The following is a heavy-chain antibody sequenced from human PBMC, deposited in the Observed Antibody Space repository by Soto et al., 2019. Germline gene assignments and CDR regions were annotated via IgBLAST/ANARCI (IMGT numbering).Heavy chain of an antibody. V-gene: IGHV1-69*06. D-gene: IGHD2-2*01. CDR2: IIPIFGTA. CDR1: GGTFSSYA. CDR3: ARGGNIVVVPAALGDTYYYYGMDV. Sequence: GASVKVSCKASGGTFSSYAISCVRQAPGQGLEWMGGIIPIFGTANYAQKFQGRVTITADKSTSTAYMELSSLRSEDTAVYYCARGGNIVVVPAALGDTYYYYGMDVWGQGTTVTVSS. J-gene: IGHJ6*02.